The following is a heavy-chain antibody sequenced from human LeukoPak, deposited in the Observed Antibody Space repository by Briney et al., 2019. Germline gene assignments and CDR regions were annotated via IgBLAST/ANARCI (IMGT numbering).Heavy chain of an antibody. D-gene: IGHD3-16*01. CDR3: ARAIAGDPFDY. CDR2: IYYSGST. Sequence: SETLSLTCTVPGGSISSYYWSSVRQPPGKGLEWIGYIYYSGSTNYNPSLKSRVTISVDTSKNQFSLKLSSVTAADTAVYYCARAIAGDPFDYWGQGTLVTVSS. V-gene: IGHV4-59*01. CDR1: GGSISSYY. J-gene: IGHJ4*02.